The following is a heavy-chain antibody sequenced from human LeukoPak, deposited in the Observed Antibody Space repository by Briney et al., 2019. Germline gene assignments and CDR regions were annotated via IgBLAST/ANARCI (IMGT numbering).Heavy chain of an antibody. J-gene: IGHJ4*02. CDR2: ISSSSSYI. CDR1: GFTFSSYS. Sequence: GGSLRLSCAASGFTFSSYSMNWVRQAPGKGLEWVSSISSSSSYIYYADSVKGRFTISRDNAKNTLYLQMNSLRAEDTAVYYCARVAVAGHDYFDYWGQGTLVTVSS. D-gene: IGHD6-19*01. CDR3: ARVAVAGHDYFDY. V-gene: IGHV3-21*01.